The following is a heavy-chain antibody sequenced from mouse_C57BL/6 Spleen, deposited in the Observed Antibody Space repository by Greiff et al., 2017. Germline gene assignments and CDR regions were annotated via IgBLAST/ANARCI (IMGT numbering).Heavy chain of an antibody. J-gene: IGHJ4*01. CDR3: ARRRLTGPYYYAMDD. CDR2: IYPGDGDT. V-gene: IGHV1-80*01. Sequence: QVQLQQSGAELVKPGASVKISCKASGYAFSSYWMNWVKQRPGKGLEWIGQIYPGDGDTNYNGKFKGKATLTADKSSSTAYMQLSSLTSEDSAVYFCARRRLTGPYYYAMDDWGQGTSVTVSS. D-gene: IGHD4-1*01. CDR1: GYAFSSYW.